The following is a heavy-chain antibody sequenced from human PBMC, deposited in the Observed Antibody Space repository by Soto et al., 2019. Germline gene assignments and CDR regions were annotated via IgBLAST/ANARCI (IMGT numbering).Heavy chain of an antibody. CDR1: GGTFSSYA. Sequence: QVQLVQSGAEVKKPGSSVKVSCKASGGTFSSYAISWVRQAPGQGLEWMGGIIPIFGTANYAQKFQGRVTITADESTSTAYMVLSSLRSEDTAVYYCARDRGRIDWFGELYRPFDYWGQGTLVTVSS. J-gene: IGHJ4*02. CDR2: IIPIFGTA. V-gene: IGHV1-69*01. CDR3: ARDRGRIDWFGELYRPFDY. D-gene: IGHD3-10*01.